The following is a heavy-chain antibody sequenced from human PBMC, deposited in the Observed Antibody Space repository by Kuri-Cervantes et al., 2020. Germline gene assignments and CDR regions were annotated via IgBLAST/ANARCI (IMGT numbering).Heavy chain of an antibody. Sequence: LSLTCAASGFTFSSYAMSWVRQAPGKGLEWVSAISGSGGSTYYADSVKGRFTISRDNSKNTLYLQMNSLRAEDTAVYYCARGSSGGYLGAWFDPWGQGTLVTVSS. CDR3: ARGSSGGYLGAWFDP. CDR1: GFTFSSYA. CDR2: ISGSGGST. D-gene: IGHD6-19*01. J-gene: IGHJ5*02. V-gene: IGHV3-23*01.